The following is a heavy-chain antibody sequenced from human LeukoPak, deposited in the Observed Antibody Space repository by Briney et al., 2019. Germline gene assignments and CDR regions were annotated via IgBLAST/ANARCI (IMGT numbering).Heavy chain of an antibody. CDR1: GGSISSYY. Sequence: PSETLSLTCTVSGGSISSYYWSWIRQPAGKGLEWIGRIYTSGSTNYNPSLKSRVTMSVGTSKNQFSLKLSSVTAADTAVYYCARAIFGVVTPSSWFDPWGQGTLVTVSS. D-gene: IGHD3-3*02. CDR2: IYTSGST. J-gene: IGHJ5*02. CDR3: ARAIFGVVTPSSWFDP. V-gene: IGHV4-4*07.